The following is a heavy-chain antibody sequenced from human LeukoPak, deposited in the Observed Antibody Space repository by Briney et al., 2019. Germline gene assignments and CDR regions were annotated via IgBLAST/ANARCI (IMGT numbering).Heavy chain of an antibody. CDR1: GFTFSSYA. Sequence: PGGSLRLSCAASGFTFSSYAMHWVRQAPGKGLEWVAVISYDGSNKYYADSVKGRFTISRDNSKNTLYLQMNSLRAEDTAVYYCARGVLLDRGGIRLRADYWGQGTLVTVSS. CDR3: ARGVLLDRGGIRLRADY. D-gene: IGHD3-16*01. CDR2: ISYDGSNK. V-gene: IGHV3-30*04. J-gene: IGHJ4*02.